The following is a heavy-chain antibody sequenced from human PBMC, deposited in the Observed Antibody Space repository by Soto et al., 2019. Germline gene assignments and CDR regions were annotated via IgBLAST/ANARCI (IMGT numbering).Heavy chain of an antibody. CDR2: IGIGSSTK. J-gene: IGHJ3*01. Sequence: EVDLVESGGGLVQSGGSLRLSCAASGFTFRNYGMNWVRQAPGKGLEWVSYIGIGSSTKYYADPVKGRFTISRDNAKNSLYLQMNSMRAEDTTVYYCARDQLYYNDISGRPLNASDVWGQGTMVTVSS. CDR1: GFTFRNYG. CDR3: ARDQLYYNDISGRPLNASDV. V-gene: IGHV3-48*01. D-gene: IGHD3-22*01.